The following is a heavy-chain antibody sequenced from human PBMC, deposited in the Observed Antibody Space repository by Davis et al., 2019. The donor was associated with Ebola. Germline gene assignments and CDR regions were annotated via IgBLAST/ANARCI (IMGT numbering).Heavy chain of an antibody. J-gene: IGHJ4*02. CDR1: GFTFSSYW. Sequence: GESLKISCAASGFTFSSYWMSWVRQAPGKGLEWVANIKQDGSEKYYVDSVKGRFTISRGNAKNSLYLQMNSLRAEDTAVYYCAREGYGDHGHFDYWGQGTLVTVSS. D-gene: IGHD4-17*01. CDR2: IKQDGSEK. V-gene: IGHV3-7*01. CDR3: AREGYGDHGHFDY.